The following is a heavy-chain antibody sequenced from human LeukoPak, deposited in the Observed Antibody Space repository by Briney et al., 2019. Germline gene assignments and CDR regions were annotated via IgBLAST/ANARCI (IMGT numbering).Heavy chain of an antibody. CDR3: ARDRRIVGATNRGDWFDP. V-gene: IGHV4-61*02. Sequence: SQTLSLTCTVSGGSISSGSYYWGWIRQPAGKGLEWIGRIYTSGSTNYNPSLKSRVTISVDTSKNQFSLKLSSVTAADTAVYYCARDRRIVGATNRGDWFDPWGQGTLVTVSS. J-gene: IGHJ5*02. CDR1: GGSISSGSYY. CDR2: IYTSGST. D-gene: IGHD1-26*01.